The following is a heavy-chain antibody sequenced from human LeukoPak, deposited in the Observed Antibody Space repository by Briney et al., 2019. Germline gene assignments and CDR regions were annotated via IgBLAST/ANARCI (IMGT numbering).Heavy chain of an antibody. J-gene: IGHJ4*02. V-gene: IGHV4-4*02. CDR2: IYHSGST. Sequence: PSETLSLTCAVSGGSISSSNWWSWVRQPPGKGLEWIGEIYHSGSTNYNPSLKSRVTISADTSKNQFSLRLNSVTAADTAVYYCARDRDGYSYWGQGTPVTVSS. CDR1: GGSISSSNW. CDR3: ARDRDGYSY. D-gene: IGHD5-24*01.